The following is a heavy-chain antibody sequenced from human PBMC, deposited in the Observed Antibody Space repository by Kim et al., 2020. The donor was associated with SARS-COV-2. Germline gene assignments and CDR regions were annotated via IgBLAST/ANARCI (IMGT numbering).Heavy chain of an antibody. CDR3: ARGFSGWFGRFGMDV. J-gene: IGHJ6*02. D-gene: IGHD3-10*01. Sequence: GGSLRLSCAASGFTFSSYSMNWVRQAPGKGLEWVSSISSSSSDIYYADPVKGRFTISRDNAKNSLYLQMNSLRAEDTAVYYCARGFSGWFGRFGMDVWGQGTTVTVSS. CDR2: ISSSSSDI. V-gene: IGHV3-21*01. CDR1: GFTFSSYS.